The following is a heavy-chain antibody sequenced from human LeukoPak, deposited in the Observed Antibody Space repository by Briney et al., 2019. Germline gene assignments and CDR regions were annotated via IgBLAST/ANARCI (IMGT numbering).Heavy chain of an antibody. J-gene: IGHJ4*02. V-gene: IGHV4-39*01. CDR1: DGSISSSSSF. Sequence: SETLSLTCTVSDGSISSSSSFWGWIRQPPGKGLEWIGSIDYSGSTYYNPSVKSRVTISADTSKNQFSLKLSSVTAADTAVYYCARPQAYDSSGWSYWGQGTLVTVSS. CDR2: IDYSGST. CDR3: ARPQAYDSSGWSY. D-gene: IGHD3-22*01.